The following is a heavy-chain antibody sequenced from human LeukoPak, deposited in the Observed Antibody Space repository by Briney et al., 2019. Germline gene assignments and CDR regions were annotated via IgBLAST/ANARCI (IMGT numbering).Heavy chain of an antibody. V-gene: IGHV3-9*01. CDR2: IIWNSGTI. CDR1: GFTFNDYA. D-gene: IGHD6-19*01. CDR3: AKDINTNGWTIEY. Sequence: PGRSLRLSCAASGFTFNDYAMHWVRQAPGKGLEWVSSIIWNSGTIGYADSVKGRFTISRDNAKNSLYLQMNSLRAEDTALYYCAKDINTNGWTIEYWGQGTLVTVSS. J-gene: IGHJ4*02.